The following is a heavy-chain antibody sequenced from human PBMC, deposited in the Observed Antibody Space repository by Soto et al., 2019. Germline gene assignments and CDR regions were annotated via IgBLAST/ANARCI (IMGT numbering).Heavy chain of an antibody. Sequence: QMHLQQSGPGVVKPSETLSLTCTVSGGSISSSAYYWGWIRQPPGKGLEWIGSVYYTGITDYKSSLESRVSISADTSKIQFSLRLTSLSAADTAVYFCARQGRPGYCTGGNCYPTFDIWGPGTMVTVSS. CDR2: VYYTGIT. V-gene: IGHV4-39*01. CDR1: GGSISSSAYY. J-gene: IGHJ3*02. CDR3: ARQGRPGYCTGGNCYPTFDI. D-gene: IGHD2-15*01.